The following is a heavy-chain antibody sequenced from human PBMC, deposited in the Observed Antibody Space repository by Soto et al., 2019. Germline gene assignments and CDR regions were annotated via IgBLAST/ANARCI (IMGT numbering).Heavy chain of an antibody. CDR3: ARFYDFWSGSYIWAYYYAMDV. CDR1: GFSFISYS. J-gene: IGHJ6*02. V-gene: IGHV3-30*03. D-gene: IGHD3-3*01. CDR2: ISNYGNFN. Sequence: GGSLRLSCVASGFSFISYSMHWVRQAPGKGLEWVAVISNYGNFNYYADSVKGRFTISRDNAKNSLYLQMNSLRAEDTAVYYCARFYDFWSGSYIWAYYYAMDVWGQGTTVTVSS.